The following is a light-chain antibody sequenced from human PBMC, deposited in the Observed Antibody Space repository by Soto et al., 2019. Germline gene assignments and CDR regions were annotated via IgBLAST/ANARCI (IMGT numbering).Light chain of an antibody. V-gene: IGKV3-15*01. Sequence: EIVLTQSPGTLSLSPGERATLSCWASQSVSSNLAWYQRKPGQAPRLLIYGASTRATGIPVRFSGSGSGTEFTLTISSLPSEDFAVYYCQQYNTWPPRYTFGQGTK. CDR3: QQYNTWPPRYT. CDR1: QSVSSN. J-gene: IGKJ2*01. CDR2: GAS.